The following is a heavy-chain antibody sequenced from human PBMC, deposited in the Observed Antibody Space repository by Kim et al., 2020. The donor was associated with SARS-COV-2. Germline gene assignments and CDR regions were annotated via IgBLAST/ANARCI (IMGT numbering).Heavy chain of an antibody. J-gene: IGHJ6*02. Sequence: GGSLRLSCAASGFTFSSYAMSWVRQAPGKGLEWVSAISSSGVSTYYADSVKGRFTISRDNSKNTLYLQMNSLRAEDTAVYYCAKDRMTTYYYYGMDVWGQGTMVTVSS. CDR1: GFTFSSYA. V-gene: IGHV3-23*01. D-gene: IGHD4-17*01. CDR3: AKDRMTTYYYYGMDV. CDR2: ISSSGVST.